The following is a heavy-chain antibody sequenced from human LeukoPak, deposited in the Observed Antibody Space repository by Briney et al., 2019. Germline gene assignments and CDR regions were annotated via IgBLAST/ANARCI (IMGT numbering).Heavy chain of an antibody. CDR2: IIPILGIA. D-gene: IGHD3-3*01. CDR3: AREFKGYYDFWSGLDAFDI. V-gene: IGHV1-69*04. J-gene: IGHJ3*02. CDR1: GGTFSSYT. Sequence: SVKVSCNVSGGTFSSYTISWVRQAPGQGLEWMGRIIPILGIANYAQKFQGRVTITADKSTSTAYMELSSLRSEDTAVYYCAREFKGYYDFWSGLDAFDIWGQGTMVTVSS.